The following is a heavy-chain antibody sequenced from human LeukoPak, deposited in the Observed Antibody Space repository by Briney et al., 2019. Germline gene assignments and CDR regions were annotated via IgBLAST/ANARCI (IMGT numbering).Heavy chain of an antibody. CDR3: ARSYGSGWSNFGY. J-gene: IGHJ4*02. V-gene: IGHV3-23*01. CDR2: ISGSGGST. CDR1: GFTFNSYT. D-gene: IGHD6-19*01. Sequence: GGSLRLSCAASGFTFNSYTMDWVRQAPGKGLEWVSSISGSGGSTHYADSVKGRLTISRDNSNNALYLEMDSLRAEDTAVYYCARSYGSGWSNFGYWGQGTLVTVSS.